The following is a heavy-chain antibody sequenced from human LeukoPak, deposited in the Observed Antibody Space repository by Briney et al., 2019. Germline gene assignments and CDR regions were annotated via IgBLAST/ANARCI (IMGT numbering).Heavy chain of an antibody. CDR2: IYYTGST. CDR3: ARVEDSGYDYRGRFDP. Sequence: SETLSLTCTVSGGSISSYYWSGIRQPPGKGLEWIGYIYYTGSTNYNPSLKSRVTISVDTSKNQFSLKLSSVTAADTAVYYCARVEDSGYDYRGRFDPWGQGLLVTVSS. J-gene: IGHJ5*02. CDR1: GGSISSYY. V-gene: IGHV4-59*12. D-gene: IGHD5-12*01.